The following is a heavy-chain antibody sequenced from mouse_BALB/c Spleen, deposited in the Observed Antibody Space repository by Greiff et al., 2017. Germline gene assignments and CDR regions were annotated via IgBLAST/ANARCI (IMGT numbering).Heavy chain of an antibody. CDR2: ISDGGSYT. D-gene: IGHD2-3*01. Sequence: EVKLMESGGGLVKPGGSLKLSCAASGFTFSDYYMYWVRQTPEKRLEWVATISDGGSYTYYPDSVKGRFTISSDNAKNNLYLQMSSLKSEDTAMYYCARGGWLLNYAMDYWGQGTSVTVSS. CDR3: ARGGWLLNYAMDY. CDR1: GFTFSDYY. V-gene: IGHV5-4*02. J-gene: IGHJ4*01.